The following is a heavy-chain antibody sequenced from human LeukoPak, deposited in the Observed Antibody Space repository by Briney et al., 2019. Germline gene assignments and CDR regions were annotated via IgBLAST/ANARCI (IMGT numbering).Heavy chain of an antibody. CDR3: ARAAPAFEAAAGTDAFDI. J-gene: IGHJ3*02. D-gene: IGHD6-13*01. Sequence: SETLSHTCTVSGGSISSYYWSWIRQPAGKGLEWIGRIYTSGSTNYNPSLKSRVTMSVDTSKNQFSLKLSSVTAADTAVYYCARAAPAFEAAAGTDAFDIWGQGTMVTVSS. CDR2: IYTSGST. V-gene: IGHV4-4*07. CDR1: GGSISSYY.